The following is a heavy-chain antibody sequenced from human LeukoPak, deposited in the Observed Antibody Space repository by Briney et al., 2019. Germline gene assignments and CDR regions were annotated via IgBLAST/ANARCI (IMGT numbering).Heavy chain of an antibody. CDR1: GFTFSNAW. D-gene: IGHD3-16*01. CDR2: IKSKTDGGTT. Sequence: GGSLRLSCAASGFTFSNAWMSWVRQAPGKGLEWVGRIKSKTDGGTTDYAAPVKGRFTISRDDSKNTLYLQMNSLKTEDTAVYYCARGRPAFAFDIWGQGTMVTVSS. V-gene: IGHV3-15*01. J-gene: IGHJ3*02. CDR3: ARGRPAFAFDI.